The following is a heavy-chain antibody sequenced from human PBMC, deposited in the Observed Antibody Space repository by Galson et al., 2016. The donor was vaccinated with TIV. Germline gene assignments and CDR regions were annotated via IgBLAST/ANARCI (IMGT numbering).Heavy chain of an antibody. CDR3: AREQNYALDV. J-gene: IGHJ6*02. Sequence: SLRLSCAASGFIFSDYAMNWARQTPGKGLEWISYISRSGGNSFYAESVKGRFTVSRDSLDKSVFLQMNSLRDEDTAVYFCAREQNYALDVWSPGTMVTVSS. CDR2: ISRSGGNS. CDR1: GFIFSDYA. V-gene: IGHV3-48*02. D-gene: IGHD1-7*01.